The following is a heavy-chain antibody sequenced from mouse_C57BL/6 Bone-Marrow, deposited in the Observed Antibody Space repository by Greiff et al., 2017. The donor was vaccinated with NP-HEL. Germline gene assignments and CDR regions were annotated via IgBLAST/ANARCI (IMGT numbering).Heavy chain of an antibody. D-gene: IGHD1-1*01. CDR2: ISSGSSTI. Sequence: EAKLVESGGGLVKPGGSLKLSCAASGFTFSDYGMHWVRQAPEKGLEWVAYISSGSSTIYYADTVKGRFTISRDNAKNTLFLQMTSLRSEDTAMYYCARLLLRSLYYAMDYWGQGTSVTVSS. CDR3: ARLLLRSLYYAMDY. J-gene: IGHJ4*01. CDR1: GFTFSDYG. V-gene: IGHV5-17*01.